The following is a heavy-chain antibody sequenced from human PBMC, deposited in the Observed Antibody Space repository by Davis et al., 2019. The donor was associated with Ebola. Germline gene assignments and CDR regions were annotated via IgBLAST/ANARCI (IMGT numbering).Heavy chain of an antibody. CDR3: ARGHNYAHEY. J-gene: IGHJ4*02. V-gene: IGHV1-2*06. CDR1: GYTFTDYN. CDR2: VILKSGAT. Sequence: ASVKVSCKASGYTFTDYNIHWMRQAPGQPLALLVRVILKSGATNYAQKFQGRVTMTRDTSISTVYMELSSLRYDDTADYYCARGHNYAHEYWGQGTLVTVSS. D-gene: IGHD4-11*01.